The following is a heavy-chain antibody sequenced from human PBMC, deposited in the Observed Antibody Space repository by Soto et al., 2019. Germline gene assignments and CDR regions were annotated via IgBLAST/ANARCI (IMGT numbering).Heavy chain of an antibody. V-gene: IGHV1-18*01. D-gene: IGHD2-15*01. CDR2: ISAYNGNT. CDR3: ARAWCSGGSCHYHFDH. J-gene: IGHJ4*02. CDR1: GYTFTSYG. Sequence: ASVKVSCKASGYTFTSYGISWVRQAPGQGLEWMGWISAYNGNTNYAQKLQGRVTMTTDTSTSTAYMELRSLRSDDTAVYYCARAWCSGGSCHYHFDHRGPGILVTLSS.